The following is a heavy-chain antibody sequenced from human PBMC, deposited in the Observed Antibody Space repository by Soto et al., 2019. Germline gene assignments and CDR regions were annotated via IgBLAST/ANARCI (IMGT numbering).Heavy chain of an antibody. J-gene: IGHJ4*02. D-gene: IGHD3-10*01. Sequence: PSETLSLTCVVSGYSISSGHYWGWIRQPPGKGLEWIGNIYHSGGTNYNPSLKSRVTLSVDTSKNQFSLKMSSVTAADTAVYYCARGRGSGHLYDWGQGTLVTVSS. CDR3: ARGRGSGHLYD. V-gene: IGHV4-38-2*01. CDR2: IYHSGGT. CDR1: GYSISSGHY.